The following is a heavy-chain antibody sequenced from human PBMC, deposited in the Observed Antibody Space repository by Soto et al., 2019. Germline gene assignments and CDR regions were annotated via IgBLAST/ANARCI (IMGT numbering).Heavy chain of an antibody. J-gene: IGHJ5*02. D-gene: IGHD2-2*01. CDR3: ARGRVVVPAAVIFDSLDH. CDR1: GAPITWRDYS. V-gene: IGHV4-30-2*01. CDR2: IFHGGST. Sequence: PSETLSLTCAISGAPITWRDYSWNWILHPPGKGLEWIGYIFHGGSTYYNPSLRSRVTISVDRSRTQFSLKMSSVTAADTAVYYCARGRVVVPAAVIFDSLDHWGKGDMVTVSA.